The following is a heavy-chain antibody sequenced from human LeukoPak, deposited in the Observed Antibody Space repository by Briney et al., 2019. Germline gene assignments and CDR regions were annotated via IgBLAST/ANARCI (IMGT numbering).Heavy chain of an antibody. D-gene: IGHD4-17*01. CDR2: IYSGGST. CDR1: GFTVSSNY. V-gene: IGHV3-53*04. CDR3: AGGGNYGDYGWFDP. Sequence: GGSLRLSCAASGFTVSSNYMSWVRQAPGKGLEWVSVIYSGGSTYYADSVKGRFTISRHNSKNTLYLQMNSLRAEDTAAYYCAGGGNYGDYGWFDPWGQGTLVTVSS. J-gene: IGHJ5*02.